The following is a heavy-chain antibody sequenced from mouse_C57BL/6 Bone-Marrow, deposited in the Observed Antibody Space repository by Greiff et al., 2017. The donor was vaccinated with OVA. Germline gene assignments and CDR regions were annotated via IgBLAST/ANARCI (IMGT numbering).Heavy chain of an antibody. D-gene: IGHD2-4*01. J-gene: IGHJ4*01. CDR3: ARDYDGYAMDY. V-gene: IGHV5-17*01. Sequence: DVMLVESGGGLVKPGGSLKLSCAASGFTFSDYGMHWVRQAPEQGLEWVAYISSGSSTIYYADTVKGRFTISRDNAKNTLFLQMTSLRSEDTAMYYCARDYDGYAMDYWGQGTSVTVSS. CDR2: ISSGSSTI. CDR1: GFTFSDYG.